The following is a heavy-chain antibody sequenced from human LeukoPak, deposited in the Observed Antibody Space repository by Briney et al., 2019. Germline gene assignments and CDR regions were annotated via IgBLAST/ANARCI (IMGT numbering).Heavy chain of an antibody. CDR1: GGSISSGDYY. J-gene: IGHJ4*02. CDR3: ARGDILTGYYSKTDS. CDR2: LYTSGST. D-gene: IGHD3-9*01. V-gene: IGHV4-61*02. Sequence: PSETLSLTCTVSGGSISSGDYYWSWIRQPAGKGLQWLGRLYTSGSTNYNPSLKSRVTISVDTSKNQFSLKLKSVTAADTAVYYCARGDILTGYYSKTDSWGQGTLVTVSS.